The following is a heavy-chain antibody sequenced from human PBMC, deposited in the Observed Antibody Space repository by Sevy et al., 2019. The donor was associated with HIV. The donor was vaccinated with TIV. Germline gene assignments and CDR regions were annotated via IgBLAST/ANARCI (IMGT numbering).Heavy chain of an antibody. J-gene: IGHJ4*02. D-gene: IGHD2-21*02. CDR1: GYTFSGYY. Sequence: ASVKVSCKPSGYTFSGYYIHWVRQAPGQGLEWMGWINPKSGGTNYAQKFQGRVTMTRDTSISTAYMELSRRRSDDTAVYYCARGGESLPYCGGDCYPDYWGQGTLVTVSS. CDR2: INPKSGGT. V-gene: IGHV1-2*02. CDR3: ARGGESLPYCGGDCYPDY.